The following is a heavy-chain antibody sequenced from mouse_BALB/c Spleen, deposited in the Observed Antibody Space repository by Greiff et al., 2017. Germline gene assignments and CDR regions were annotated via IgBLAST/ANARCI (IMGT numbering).Heavy chain of an antibody. J-gene: IGHJ4*01. CDR3: ARSESGIYYGNYSYAMDY. Sequence: VMLVESGAELVRPGSSVKISCKASGYAFSSYWMNWVKQRPGQGLEWIGQIYPGDGDTNYNGKFKGKATLTADKSSSTAYMQLSSLTSEDSAVYFCARSESGIYYGNYSYAMDYWGQGTSVTVSS. CDR2: IYPGDGDT. D-gene: IGHD2-1*01. V-gene: IGHV1-80*01. CDR1: GYAFSSYW.